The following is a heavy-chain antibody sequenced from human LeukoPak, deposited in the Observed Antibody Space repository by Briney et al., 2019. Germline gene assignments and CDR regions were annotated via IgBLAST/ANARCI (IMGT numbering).Heavy chain of an antibody. CDR2: ISYSGST. J-gene: IGHJ4*02. V-gene: IGHV4-39*07. Sequence: SETLSLTCTVSGGSISSNSYYWDWIRQPPGKGLEWIGTISYSGSTYYNPSLKSRVTISVDTSKNQFSLKLSSVTAADTAVYYCARGSSRSDYFDYWGQGTLVTVSS. CDR3: ARGSSRSDYFDY. CDR1: GGSISSNSYY.